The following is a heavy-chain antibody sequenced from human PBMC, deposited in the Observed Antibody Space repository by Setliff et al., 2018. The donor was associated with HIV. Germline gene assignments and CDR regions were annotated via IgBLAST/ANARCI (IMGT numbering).Heavy chain of an antibody. Sequence: PSETLSLTCDVSGGSISSNSWWTWVRQPPGKGLEWIGQIQNGGNTRYNPSLKSRLTMSIDKFKNQVSLELSSVTDADTAVYYCGRTMTYYDPCMDVWGNGTTVTVSS. CDR1: GGSISSNSW. CDR3: GRTMTYYDPCMDV. V-gene: IGHV4-4*02. CDR2: IQNGGNT. J-gene: IGHJ6*03.